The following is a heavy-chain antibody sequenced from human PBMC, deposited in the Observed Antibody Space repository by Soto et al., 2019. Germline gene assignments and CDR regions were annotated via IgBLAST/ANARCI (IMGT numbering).Heavy chain of an antibody. D-gene: IGHD6-19*01. CDR3: AKAESSGWYYSLDY. V-gene: IGHV3-9*01. J-gene: IGHJ4*02. CDR1: GFTFDDYA. CDR2: LSWNSGTI. Sequence: EVQLVESGGGLVQPGKSLRLSCAASGFTFDDYAMHWVRQVPGKGLEWVSGLSWNSGTIDYADSVKGRFTISRDNAKNSMHLQMNSLKPEDTAVYDCAKAESSGWYYSLDYWGQGTLVTVSS.